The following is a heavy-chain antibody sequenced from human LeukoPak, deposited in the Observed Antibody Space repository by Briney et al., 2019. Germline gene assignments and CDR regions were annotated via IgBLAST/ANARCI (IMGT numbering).Heavy chain of an antibody. D-gene: IGHD5-24*01. CDR3: ARVGVEVELATFDY. CDR2: IYYTGST. J-gene: IGHJ4*02. Sequence: SETLSLTCTVSGGSITSYYWTWIRQPPGEGLEWIGYIYYTGSTNYNPSLKSRVTLSVDTSNNEVSLKLRSVTAADTAVYYCARVGVEVELATFDYWGRGTLVAVSS. V-gene: IGHV4-59*01. CDR1: GGSITSYY.